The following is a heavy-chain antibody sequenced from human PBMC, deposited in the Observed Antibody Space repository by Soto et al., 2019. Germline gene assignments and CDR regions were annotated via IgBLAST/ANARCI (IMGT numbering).Heavy chain of an antibody. Sequence: QVQLQESGPGLVKPSQTLSLTCTVSVGSISSVDYYWHWILQPPGKGLECIGYIYYSGSTYYNPYLKCRITNSVDTSKNQFSPKLGSVTAADTAVYYCARPSSSWGGGRLFAAFDIWGQGTMVTVSS. CDR2: IYYSGST. CDR3: ARPSSSWGGGRLFAAFDI. V-gene: IGHV4-30-4*01. J-gene: IGHJ3*02. CDR1: VGSISSVDYY. D-gene: IGHD6-13*01.